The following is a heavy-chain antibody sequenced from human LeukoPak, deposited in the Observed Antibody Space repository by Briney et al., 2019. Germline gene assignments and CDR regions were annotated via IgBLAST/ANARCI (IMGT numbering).Heavy chain of an antibody. V-gene: IGHV1-69*13. J-gene: IGHJ4*02. CDR3: ARDPETYYYGSGSYYDY. Sequence: GASVKVSCKASGGTFSSYAISWVRQAPGQGLEWMGGIIPIFGTANYAQKFQGRVTITADESTSTAYMELSSLRSEDTAVYYCARDPETYYYGSGSYYDYWGQGTLVTVSS. CDR1: GGTFSSYA. CDR2: IIPIFGTA. D-gene: IGHD3-10*01.